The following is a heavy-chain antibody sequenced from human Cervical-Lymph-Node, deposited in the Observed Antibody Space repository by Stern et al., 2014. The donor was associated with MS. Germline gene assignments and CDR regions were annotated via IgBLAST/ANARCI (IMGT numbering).Heavy chain of an antibody. Sequence: EVQLVESGGGLVKPGGSLRLSCAASGFTFSSYSMNWVRQAPGKGLEWVSSISSSRSYIYYADSVKGRFTISRDNAKNSLYLQMNSLRAEDTAVYYCARAYSGSISPFDYWGQGTLVTVSS. J-gene: IGHJ4*02. D-gene: IGHD1-26*01. CDR3: ARAYSGSISPFDY. V-gene: IGHV3-21*01. CDR2: ISSSRSYI. CDR1: GFTFSSYS.